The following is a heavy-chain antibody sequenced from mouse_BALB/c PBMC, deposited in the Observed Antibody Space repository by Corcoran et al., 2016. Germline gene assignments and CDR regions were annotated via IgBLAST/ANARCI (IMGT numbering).Heavy chain of an antibody. J-gene: IGHJ2*01. D-gene: IGHD2-4*01. CDR1: GFNIKDTY. CDR2: IDPANGNT. Sequence: EVQLQQSGAELVKPGASVKLSCTASGFNIKDTYMHWVKQRPEQGLEWIGRIDPANGNTKYDPKFQGKATITADTSSNTAYLQLSILTSEDTAVYYWAGIYYDYEDYWGEGTTLTVSS. CDR3: AGIYYDYEDY. V-gene: IGHV14-3*02.